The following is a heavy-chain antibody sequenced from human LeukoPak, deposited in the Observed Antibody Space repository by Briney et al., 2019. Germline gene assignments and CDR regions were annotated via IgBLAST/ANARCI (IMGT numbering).Heavy chain of an antibody. V-gene: IGHV3-21*04. CDR2: ISTSSSYI. D-gene: IGHD3-16*01. CDR1: GFTFSSYS. Sequence: GGSLRLSCAASGFTFSSYSMNWVRQAPGKGLEWVSSISTSSSYIYYADSVKGRFTISRDNSKNTLYLQMNSLRAEDTAVYYCAKDDDWGRYKHWGQGTLVTVSS. CDR3: AKDDDWGRYKH. J-gene: IGHJ1*01.